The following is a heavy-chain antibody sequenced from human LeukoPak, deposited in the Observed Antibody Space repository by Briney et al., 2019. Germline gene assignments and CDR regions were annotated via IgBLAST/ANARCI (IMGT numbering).Heavy chain of an antibody. CDR3: ARDRGDSGSYSLAY. CDR2: ISAYNANT. V-gene: IGHV1-18*01. J-gene: IGHJ4*02. D-gene: IGHD3-10*01. Sequence: GASVKVSCKASGYTFTSYGISWVRQAPGQGLEWMGWISAYNANTNFAQKFQGRVTMTTDTTTSTAYMELRSLRSDDTAVYYCARDRGDSGSYSLAYWGQGTLVTVSS. CDR1: GYTFTSYG.